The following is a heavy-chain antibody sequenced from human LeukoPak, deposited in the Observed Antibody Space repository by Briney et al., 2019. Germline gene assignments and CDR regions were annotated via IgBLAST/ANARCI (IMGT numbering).Heavy chain of an antibody. V-gene: IGHV3-23*01. CDR2: ISDNGDNT. CDR3: AKEKNTGLLGYCSSTGCYRPGSMDV. Sequence: PGGSLRLSCAASGFTVSSNYMSWVRQAPGKGLEWVSAISDNGDNTYYADSVKGRFTISRDNSKNTLYLQMNSLRAEDTAVYYCAKEKNTGLLGYCSSTGCYRPGSMDVWGQGTTVTVSS. CDR1: GFTVSSNY. D-gene: IGHD2-2*02. J-gene: IGHJ6*02.